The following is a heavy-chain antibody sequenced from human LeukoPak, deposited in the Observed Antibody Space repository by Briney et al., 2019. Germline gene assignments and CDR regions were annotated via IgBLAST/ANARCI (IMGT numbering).Heavy chain of an antibody. V-gene: IGHV3-30-3*01. CDR2: ISYDGSNK. CDR3: ARDRVILEWFPLCY. D-gene: IGHD3-3*01. CDR1: GFTFSDCY. J-gene: IGHJ4*02. Sequence: GGSLRLSCAASGFTFSDCYMSWIRQAPGKGLEWVAVISYDGSNKYYADSVKGRFTISRDNSKNTLYLQMNSLRAEDTAVYYCARDRVILEWFPLCYWGQGTLVTVSS.